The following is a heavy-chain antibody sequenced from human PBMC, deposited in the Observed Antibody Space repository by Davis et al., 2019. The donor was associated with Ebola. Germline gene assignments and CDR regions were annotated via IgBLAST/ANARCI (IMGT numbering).Heavy chain of an antibody. V-gene: IGHV3-23*01. D-gene: IGHD3-10*01. CDR3: AKDKTGSLVRGVADY. CDR1: GFTFSSYA. J-gene: IGHJ4*02. Sequence: PGGSLRLSCAASGFTFSSYAMSWVRQAPGKGLEWVSAISGSGGSTYYADSVKGRFTISRDNSKNTLYLQMNSLRAEDTAVYYCAKDKTGSLVRGVADYWGQGTLVTVSS. CDR2: ISGSGGST.